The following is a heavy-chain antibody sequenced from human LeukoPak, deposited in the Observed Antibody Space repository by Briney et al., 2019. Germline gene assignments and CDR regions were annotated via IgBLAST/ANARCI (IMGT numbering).Heavy chain of an antibody. V-gene: IGHV3-23*01. J-gene: IGHJ5*02. CDR1: GFTFSTYG. Sequence: GGSLRLSCAASGFTFSTYGMTWVRQAPVKGLEWVSAISGSGGSTYYADSVKGRFTISRDNSKNTLYLQLNSLTAEDTAVYYCAKGFTYVSPWGQGSLVTVSS. D-gene: IGHD3-10*02. CDR3: AKGFTYVSP. CDR2: ISGSGGST.